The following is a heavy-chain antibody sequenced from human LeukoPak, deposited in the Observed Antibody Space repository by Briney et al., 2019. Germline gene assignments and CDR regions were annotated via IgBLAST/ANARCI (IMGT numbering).Heavy chain of an antibody. D-gene: IGHD4-17*01. J-gene: IGHJ4*02. CDR2: ISSSSSYI. CDR3: ASQATVTTRGYY. CDR1: GFTFSSYS. Sequence: GGSLRLSCAASGFTFSSYSMNWVRQAPGKGLEWVSSISSSSSYIYYADSVKGRFTISRDNAKNSLYLQMNSLRAEDTAVYYCASQATVTTRGYYWGQGTLVTVSS. V-gene: IGHV3-21*01.